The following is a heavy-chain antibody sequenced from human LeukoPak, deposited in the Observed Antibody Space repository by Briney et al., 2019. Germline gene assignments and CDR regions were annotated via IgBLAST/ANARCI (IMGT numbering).Heavy chain of an antibody. CDR2: IYYSEST. CDR1: GGSISSSSYY. D-gene: IGHD3-3*01. J-gene: IGHJ4*02. Sequence: SETLSLTCTVSGGSISSSSYYWGWIRQPPGKGLEWIGSIYYSESTYYNPSLKSRVTISVDTSKNQFSLKLSSVTAADTAVYYCAGITTGFVPYYFDYWGQGTLVTVSS. CDR3: AGITTGFVPYYFDY. V-gene: IGHV4-39*01.